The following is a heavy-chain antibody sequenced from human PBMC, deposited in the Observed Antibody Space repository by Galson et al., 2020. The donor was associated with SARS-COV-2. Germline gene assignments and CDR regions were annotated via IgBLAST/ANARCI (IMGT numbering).Heavy chain of an antibody. V-gene: IGHV4-59*13. CDR2: IYYSGST. CDR3: ARVGRVAAVYDAFDI. CDR1: GGSISSYY. D-gene: IGHD6-13*01. J-gene: IGHJ3*02. Sequence: SETLSLTCTVSGGSISSYYWSWIRQPPGKGLEWIGYIYYSGSTNYNPSLKSRVTISVDTSKNQFSLKLSSVTAADTAVYYCARVGRVAAVYDAFDIWGQGTMVTVSS.